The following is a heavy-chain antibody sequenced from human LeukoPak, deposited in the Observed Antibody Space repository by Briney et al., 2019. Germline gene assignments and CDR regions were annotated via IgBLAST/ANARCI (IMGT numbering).Heavy chain of an antibody. J-gene: IGHJ4*02. CDR1: GFTFADYA. CDR3: AALDSGNYYGDY. CDR2: ISWNSGSI. D-gene: IGHD1-26*01. Sequence: GGSLRLSCAASGFTFADYAMHWVRHAPGQGLEWVSGISWNSGSIGYADSVKGRFTISRDNAKNSLYLQMNSLRPEDTALYYCAALDSGNYYGDYWGQGTLVTVSS. V-gene: IGHV3-9*01.